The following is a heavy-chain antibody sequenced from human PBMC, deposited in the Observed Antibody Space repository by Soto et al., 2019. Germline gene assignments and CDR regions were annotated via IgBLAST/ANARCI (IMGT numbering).Heavy chain of an antibody. CDR2: IYYSGST. V-gene: IGHV4-61*01. CDR1: GGSVSSGSYY. Sequence: SXTLSLTCTVSGGSVSSGSYYWSWIRQPPGKGLEWIGYIYYSGSTNYNPSLKSRVTISVDTSKNQFSLKLSSVTAADTAVYYCARDLRADYWGQGTLVTVSS. CDR3: ARDLRADY. J-gene: IGHJ4*02.